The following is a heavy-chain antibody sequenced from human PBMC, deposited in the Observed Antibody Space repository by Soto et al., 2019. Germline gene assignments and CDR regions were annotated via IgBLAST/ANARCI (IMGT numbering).Heavy chain of an antibody. CDR2: IRSKAYSYAT. CDR1: GFTFSGSA. CDR3: ARSSTSGDDAFDS. Sequence: EVQLVESGGGLVQPGGSLILSCAASGFTFSGSAMHWVRQASGKGLEWVGRIRSKAYSYATAYAASVNGRFTLSRDDSKNTAYLQMNSLKSEDTAVYYGARSSTSGDDAFDSWGQGTMVTVSS. D-gene: IGHD6-6*01. V-gene: IGHV3-73*01. J-gene: IGHJ3*02.